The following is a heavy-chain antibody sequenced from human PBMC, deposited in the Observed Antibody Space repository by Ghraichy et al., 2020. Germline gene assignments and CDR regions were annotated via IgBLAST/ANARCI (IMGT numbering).Heavy chain of an antibody. D-gene: IGHD2-2*01. CDR2: ISAYNGNT. Sequence: ASVKVSCKASGYTFTSYGISWVRQAPGQGLEWMGWISAYNGNTNYARKLQGRVTMTTDTSTSTAYMELRSLRSDDTAVYYCARGYCSSTSCYYGMDVWGQGTTVTVSS. J-gene: IGHJ6*02. V-gene: IGHV1-18*04. CDR1: GYTFTSYG. CDR3: ARGYCSSTSCYYGMDV.